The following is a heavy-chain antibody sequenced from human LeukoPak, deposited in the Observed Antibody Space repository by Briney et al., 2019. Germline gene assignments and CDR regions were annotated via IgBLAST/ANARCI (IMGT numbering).Heavy chain of an antibody. Sequence: PGGSLRLSCAASGFTFSTHWMTWVRQAPGKGLEWVANIKQDGSEKYYVDSVKGRFTISRDNAKNSLYLQMNSLRAEDTAVYYCARNPELGSDSTGYRAFDIWGQGITVTVSS. CDR3: ARNPELGSDSTGYRAFDI. CDR2: IKQDGSEK. CDR1: GFTFSTHW. D-gene: IGHD3-22*01. V-gene: IGHV3-7*01. J-gene: IGHJ3*02.